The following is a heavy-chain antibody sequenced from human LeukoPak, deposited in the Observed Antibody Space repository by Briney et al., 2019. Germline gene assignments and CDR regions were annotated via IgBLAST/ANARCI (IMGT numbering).Heavy chain of an antibody. CDR3: ARRPGTIFGVDLYYYYYYGMDV. J-gene: IGHJ6*02. CDR2: IIPILGIA. V-gene: IGHV1-69*04. Sequence: ASVKVSCKASGGTFSSYAISWVRQAPGQGLEWMGRIIPILGIANYAQKLQGRVTITADKSTSTAYMELSSLRSEDTAVYYCARRPGTIFGVDLYYYYYYGMDVWGQGTTVTVSS. CDR1: GGTFSSYA. D-gene: IGHD3-3*01.